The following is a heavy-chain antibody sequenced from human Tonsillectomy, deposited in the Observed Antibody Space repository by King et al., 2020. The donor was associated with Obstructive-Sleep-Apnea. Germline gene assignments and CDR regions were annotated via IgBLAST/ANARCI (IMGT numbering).Heavy chain of an antibody. CDR1: GFTFGDYG. Sequence: VQLVESGGGVVQAGMSLRLSCAASGFTFGDYGIHWVRQAPGKGLEWVAVIWYDGSDKYYADSVKGRFIMSRDNSKNTVYLQMNSLTAEDTAVYYCAKEYSIAAANWGQGTLVTVSS. J-gene: IGHJ4*02. CDR3: AKEYSIAAAN. D-gene: IGHD6-25*01. CDR2: IWYDGSDK. V-gene: IGHV3-33*06.